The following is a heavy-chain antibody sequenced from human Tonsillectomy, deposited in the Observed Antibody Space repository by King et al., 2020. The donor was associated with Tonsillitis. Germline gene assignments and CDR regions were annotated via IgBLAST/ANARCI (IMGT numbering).Heavy chain of an antibody. CDR1: GGSFGGYY. J-gene: IGHJ1*01. Sequence: VQLQQWGAGLLKPSDTLSLTCGVYGGSFGGYYWSWIRQPPGKGLEWIGEINNRGSTNYNPFLKSRVTLSVDTSKNQFSLRLSSVTAADTAVYYLARPALGYCSGTSCRYFHPWGQGTLVIVSS. CDR3: ARPALGYCSGTSCRYFHP. V-gene: IGHV4-34*01. CDR2: INNRGST. D-gene: IGHD2-2*01.